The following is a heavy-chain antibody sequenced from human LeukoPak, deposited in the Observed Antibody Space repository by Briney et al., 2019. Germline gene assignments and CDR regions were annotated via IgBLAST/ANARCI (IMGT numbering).Heavy chain of an antibody. CDR3: ARVLGNSAFDI. D-gene: IGHD3-16*01. J-gene: IGHJ3*02. V-gene: IGHV4-30-4*08. CDR1: GGSISSGHYY. CDR2: IFYSGST. Sequence: SQTLSLTCTVSGGSISSGHYYWTWIRQRPGRGLEWIGYIFYSGSTYYNPSLKSRITISVDTSKNQFSLKLSSVTAADTAVYYCARVLGNSAFDIWGQGTMVTVSS.